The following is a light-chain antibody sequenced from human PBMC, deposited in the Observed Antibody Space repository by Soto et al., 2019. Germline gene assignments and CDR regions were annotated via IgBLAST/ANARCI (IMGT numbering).Light chain of an antibody. CDR2: GAS. CDR3: QQYNNWLGGT. J-gene: IGKJ1*01. Sequence: EILMTQSPATLSVSPGERATLSCRASQSVSSDLAWYQHKPGQAPRLLIYGASTRATGIPARFSGRGSGTEFTLTISSLQSEDFAVYYCQQYNNWLGGTFGQGTKVDIK. CDR1: QSVSSD. V-gene: IGKV3-15*01.